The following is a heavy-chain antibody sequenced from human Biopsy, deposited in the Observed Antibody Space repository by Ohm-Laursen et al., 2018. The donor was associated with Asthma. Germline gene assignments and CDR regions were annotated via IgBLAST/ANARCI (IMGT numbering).Heavy chain of an antibody. D-gene: IGHD2-21*01. J-gene: IGHJ4*02. CDR3: VRWRSGYPDHYSDF. Sequence: SLRLSCAASGFSFSNYSMHWVRQAPGKGLEWVALISSDVREWYADSVKGRFTISRDNSKNTLDLQMNSLRGDDTAVYYCVRWRSGYPDHYSDFWGLGTLVTVSS. V-gene: IGHV3-30*03. CDR1: GFSFSNYS. CDR2: ISSDVRE.